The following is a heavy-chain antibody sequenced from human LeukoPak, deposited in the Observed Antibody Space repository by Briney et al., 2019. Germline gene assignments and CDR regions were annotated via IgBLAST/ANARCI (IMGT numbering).Heavy chain of an antibody. J-gene: IGHJ6*03. Sequence: SVKVSCKASGGTFSSYAISWVRQAPGQGLEWMGGIIPIFGTANYAQKFQGRVTITTDESTSTAYMEPSSLRSEDTAVYYCASSGRYSSSWRPWYYYYYMDVWGKGTTVTVSS. CDR2: IIPIFGTA. CDR1: GGTFSSYA. D-gene: IGHD6-13*01. CDR3: ASSGRYSSSWRPWYYYYYMDV. V-gene: IGHV1-69*05.